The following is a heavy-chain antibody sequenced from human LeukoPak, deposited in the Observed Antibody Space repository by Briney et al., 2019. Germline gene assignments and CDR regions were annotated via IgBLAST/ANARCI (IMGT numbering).Heavy chain of an antibody. CDR1: GGLISSNSAY. V-gene: IGHV4-39*07. D-gene: IGHD5-12*01. Sequence: SETLSLTCTVSGGLISSNSAYWSWIRQPPGKALEWIGNIYYSGTTYYIPSLQSRVTMSVDTSNNQFSLKLTSVTAADTAVYYCARSLRGYSGYDPRLFYWGQGTLVTVSS. CDR2: IYYSGTT. J-gene: IGHJ4*02. CDR3: ARSLRGYSGYDPRLFY.